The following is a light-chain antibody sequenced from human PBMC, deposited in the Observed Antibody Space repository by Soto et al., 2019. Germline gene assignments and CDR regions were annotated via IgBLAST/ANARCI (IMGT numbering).Light chain of an antibody. CDR3: STWDDSLHGWV. Sequence: QSVLTQPPSASGTPGQRVSFSCSGSTSNIGSNTVNWYQLLPGTAPKILIYSNSQRHSGVPERFSGSKSGTSASLAISGLQSEDEAGYYCSTWDDSLHGWVFGGGTKVTVL. CDR1: TSNIGSNT. J-gene: IGLJ3*02. V-gene: IGLV1-44*01. CDR2: SNS.